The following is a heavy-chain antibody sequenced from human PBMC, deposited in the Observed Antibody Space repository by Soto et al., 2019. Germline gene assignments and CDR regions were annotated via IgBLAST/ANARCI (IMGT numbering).Heavy chain of an antibody. D-gene: IGHD5-12*01. Sequence: QVQLVQSGAEVKKPGSSVKVSCKASGGTFNNYPITWVRQAPGEGLEWMGGSIPIFGTANYAQKFQGRVTISVDESTSTAYMELSSLRSEDTAVYYCARGRGYSGDDHYYYFEMDVWGQGTTVTVSS. J-gene: IGHJ6*02. CDR1: GGTFNNYP. V-gene: IGHV1-69*01. CDR2: SIPIFGTA. CDR3: ARGRGYSGDDHYYYFEMDV.